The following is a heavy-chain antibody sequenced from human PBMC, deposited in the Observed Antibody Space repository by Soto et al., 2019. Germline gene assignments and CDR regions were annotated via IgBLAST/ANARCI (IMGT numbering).Heavy chain of an antibody. CDR1: GGSFSGYY. V-gene: IGHV4-34*01. CDR3: ARPGYSGYGWWVDY. Sequence: SETLSLTCAVYGGSFSGYYWSWIRQPPGKGLEWIGEINHSGSTNYNPSLKSRVTISVDTSKNQFSLKLSSVTAADTAVYYCARPGYSGYGWWVDYWGQGTLVTLSS. CDR2: INHSGST. D-gene: IGHD5-12*01. J-gene: IGHJ4*02.